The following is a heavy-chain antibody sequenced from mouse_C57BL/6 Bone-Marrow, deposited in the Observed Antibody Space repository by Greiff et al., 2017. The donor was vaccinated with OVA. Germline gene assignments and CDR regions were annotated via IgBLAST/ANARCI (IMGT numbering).Heavy chain of an antibody. CDR3: AGLLYGDYAMDD. Sequence: VQLQQSGAELVRPGASVKLSCKASGYTFTDYYINWVKQRPGQGLEWIARIYPGSGNTYYNEKFQGKATLTAEKSSSTAYMQLSSLTSEDSAVYFCAGLLYGDYAMDDWGHGTSVTVSS. D-gene: IGHD2-12*01. J-gene: IGHJ4*01. V-gene: IGHV1-76*01. CDR2: IYPGSGNT. CDR1: GYTFTDYY.